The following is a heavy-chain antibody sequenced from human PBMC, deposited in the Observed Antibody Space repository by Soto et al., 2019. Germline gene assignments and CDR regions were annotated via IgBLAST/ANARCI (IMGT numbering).Heavy chain of an antibody. CDR3: ARGFLSDCSGGSCYGWFDP. CDR1: GGSFSGYY. Sequence: QVQLQQWGAGLLKPSETLSLTCAVYGGSFSGYYWSWIRQPPGKGLEWIGEINHSGSTNYNPSLKSRVTISVDTSKNQFSLKLSSVTAADTAVYYCARGFLSDCSGGSCYGWFDPWGQGTLVTVSS. V-gene: IGHV4-34*01. J-gene: IGHJ5*02. D-gene: IGHD2-15*01. CDR2: INHSGST.